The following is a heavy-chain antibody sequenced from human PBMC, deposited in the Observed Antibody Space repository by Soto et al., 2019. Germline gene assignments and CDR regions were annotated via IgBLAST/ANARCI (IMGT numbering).Heavy chain of an antibody. V-gene: IGHV4-4*02. CDR1: SGSISSSNW. J-gene: IGHJ6*03. D-gene: IGHD3-3*01. CDR3: ARVVRFLKLRGYYYMDV. CDR2: IYHSGST. Sequence: QVQLQESGPGLVKPSGTLSLTCAVSSGSISSSNWWSWVRQPPGKGLEWIGEIYHSGSTNYNPSLKSRVTISVDKSKNQFALKLSSVTAADTAVYYCARVVRFLKLRGYYYMDVWGKGTTVTVSS.